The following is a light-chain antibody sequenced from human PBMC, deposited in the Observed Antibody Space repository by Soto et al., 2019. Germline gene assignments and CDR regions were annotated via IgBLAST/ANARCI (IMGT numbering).Light chain of an antibody. J-gene: IGKJ1*01. CDR1: QSVYTY. Sequence: EIVLTQSPATLSLSPGERATLSCRASQSVYTYLAWYQQKPGQAPRLLIYDASKRATGIPARFRGSGSGTDFTLTISSLEPEDFAVYYCQQRTNWPPTWTFGQGTKVEIK. CDR3: QQRTNWPPTWT. V-gene: IGKV3-11*01. CDR2: DAS.